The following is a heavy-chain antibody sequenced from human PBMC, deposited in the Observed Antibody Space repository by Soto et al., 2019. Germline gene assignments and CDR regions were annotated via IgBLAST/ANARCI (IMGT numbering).Heavy chain of an antibody. V-gene: IGHV3-30-3*01. D-gene: IGHD6-19*01. Sequence: QVQLVESGGGVVQPGRSLRLSCAASGFTFSSYAMHWVRQAPGKGLEWVAVTSYDGSNKYYADSVKGRFTISRDNSKNTLYLQMNSLRAEDTAVYYCAREPVAGTNWFDPWGQGTLVTVSS. CDR1: GFTFSSYA. J-gene: IGHJ5*02. CDR2: TSYDGSNK. CDR3: AREPVAGTNWFDP.